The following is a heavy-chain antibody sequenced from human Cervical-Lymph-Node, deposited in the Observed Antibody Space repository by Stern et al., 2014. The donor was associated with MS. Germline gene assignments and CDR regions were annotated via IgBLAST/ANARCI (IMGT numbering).Heavy chain of an antibody. V-gene: IGHV1-69*06. J-gene: IGHJ5*02. CDR3: ALGPAHSFDH. D-gene: IGHD3-16*01. CDR2: IVPIFGTT. Sequence: QVQLGQSGAEVKKPGSSVEVSCEASGVTFNTFPVRWVRQAPGQGLEWVGEIVPIFGTTKLARKFQGRVTLTAPKSASTAYMELRSLRSEDTAVYYCALGPAHSFDHWGQGTLVTVSP. CDR1: GVTFNTFP.